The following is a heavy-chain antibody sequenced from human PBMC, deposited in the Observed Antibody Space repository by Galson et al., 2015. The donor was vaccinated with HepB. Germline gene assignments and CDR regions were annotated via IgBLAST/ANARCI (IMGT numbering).Heavy chain of an antibody. J-gene: IGHJ6*02. CDR3: THTWVPAALYGMDV. D-gene: IGHD2-2*01. Sequence: PALVKPTPTLTLTCTFSGFSLSTSGVGVGWIRQPPGKALEWLALIYWDDEKRYSPSLKSRLTITKDTSKNQVVLTMTNMDPVDTATYFCTHTWVPAALYGMDVWGQGTTVTVSS. V-gene: IGHV2-5*02. CDR1: GFSLSTSGVG. CDR2: IYWDDEK.